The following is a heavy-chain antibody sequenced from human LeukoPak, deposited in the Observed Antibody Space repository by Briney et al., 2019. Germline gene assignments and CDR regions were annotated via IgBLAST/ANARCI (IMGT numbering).Heavy chain of an antibody. D-gene: IGHD2-15*01. CDR3: AREGGGKDLDY. CDR2: ISHHGNT. V-gene: IGHV4-4*02. J-gene: IGHJ4*02. Sequence: SETLSLTCAVAGGSISRSNRWHWVRQSPGKGLEWIGEISHHGNTDYNPSLKSRVTISVDKTKNHFFLNLTSVTAADTAVYYCAREGGGKDLDYWGQGTLVSVSS. CDR1: GGSISRSNR.